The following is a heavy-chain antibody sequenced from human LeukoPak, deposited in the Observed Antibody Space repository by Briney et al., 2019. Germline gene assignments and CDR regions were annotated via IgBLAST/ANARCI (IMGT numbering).Heavy chain of an antibody. Sequence: GGSLRLSCAASGFTFSSYWMHWVRQAPGKGLVWVSRINGDGNSTNYADSVKGRFTISRDNAKNTLYLQMNSLRAEDTAVYYCAKDRLFDYWGQGTLVTVSS. CDR2: INGDGNST. CDR3: AKDRLFDY. CDR1: GFTFSSYW. V-gene: IGHV3-74*01. J-gene: IGHJ4*02.